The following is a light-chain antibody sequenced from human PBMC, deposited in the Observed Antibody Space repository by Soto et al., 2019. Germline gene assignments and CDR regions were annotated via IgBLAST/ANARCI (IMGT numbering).Light chain of an antibody. CDR2: GAS. Sequence: EIVITPSRANLSVSSGDRGTLSCWASQTIYNNVAWYQQKPGQAPRLLIYGASTRATGIPARFSGSGSGTEFTLTISSLKSEDFAVYYCQQYNNWPRTFGQGTKVDI. J-gene: IGKJ1*01. CDR1: QTIYNN. V-gene: IGKV3-15*01. CDR3: QQYNNWPRT.